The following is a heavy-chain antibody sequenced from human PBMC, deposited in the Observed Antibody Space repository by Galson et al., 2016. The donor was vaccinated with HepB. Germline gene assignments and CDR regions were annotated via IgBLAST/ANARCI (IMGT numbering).Heavy chain of an antibody. J-gene: IGHJ4*02. CDR2: TVFGNGHT. Sequence: SVKVSCKASGFTFRNSAVQWVRQARGQRLEWIGWTVFGNGHTKYAQNFQERVSITRDMSTSTAYMELSSLRAEDTAVSYCLVDGGGSWWKSLTTLTTDYWGQGILVTVSS. V-gene: IGHV1-58*01. CDR1: GFTFRNSA. CDR3: LVDGGGSWWKSLTTLTTDY. D-gene: IGHD4-17*01.